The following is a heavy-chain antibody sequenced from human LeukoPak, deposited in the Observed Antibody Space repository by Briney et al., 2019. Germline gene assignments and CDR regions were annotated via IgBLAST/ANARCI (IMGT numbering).Heavy chain of an antibody. Sequence: PGGSLRLSCAASGFFFSGYVMNWVRQAPGKGLEWVSAISGSGGSTYYADSVKGRFTISRDNSKNTLYLQMNSLRAEDTAVYYCAKAEPLLSGSYANWGQGTLVTVSS. D-gene: IGHD1-26*01. CDR2: ISGSGGST. CDR1: GFFFSGYV. CDR3: AKAEPLLSGSYAN. V-gene: IGHV3-23*01. J-gene: IGHJ4*02.